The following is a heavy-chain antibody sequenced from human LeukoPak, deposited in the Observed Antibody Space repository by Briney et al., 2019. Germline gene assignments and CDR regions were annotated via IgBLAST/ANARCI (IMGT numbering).Heavy chain of an antibody. D-gene: IGHD5-18*01. Sequence: KPSETLSLTCTVSGGSISSYYWSWIRQPPGKGLEWIGEISHSGSTNYNPSLKSRVTISVDTSKNQFSLKLSSVTAADTDVYYCARGDRSYGYVYWGQGTLVTVSS. J-gene: IGHJ4*02. CDR2: ISHSGST. CDR3: ARGDRSYGYVY. CDR1: GGSISSYY. V-gene: IGHV4-34*01.